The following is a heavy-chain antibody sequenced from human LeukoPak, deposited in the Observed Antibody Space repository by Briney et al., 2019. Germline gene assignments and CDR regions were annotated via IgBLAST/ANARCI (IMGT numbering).Heavy chain of an antibody. CDR2: ISYDGSNK. CDR1: GFTFSIYG. V-gene: IGHV3-30*18. J-gene: IGHJ3*02. CDR3: AKDPRRYFDWLFGAFDI. D-gene: IGHD3-9*01. Sequence: GGSLRLSCAASGFTFSIYGMHWVRQAPGKGLEWVAVISYDGSNKYYADSVKGRFTISRDNSKNTLYLQMNSLRAEDTAVYYCAKDPRRYFDWLFGAFDIWGQGTMVTVSS.